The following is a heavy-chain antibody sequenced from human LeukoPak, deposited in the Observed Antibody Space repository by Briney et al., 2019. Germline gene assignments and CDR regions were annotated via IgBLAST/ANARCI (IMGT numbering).Heavy chain of an antibody. CDR3: ARENSGSYREFDY. Sequence: SETLSLTCTVPGGSLSSYFWSWIRPPAGKGLEWIGRIYTSGSTNYNTSLKSRVSMSVDTSKNQFSLKLSSVTAADTAVFYCARENSGSYREFDYWGQGTLVTVSS. D-gene: IGHD1-26*01. J-gene: IGHJ4*02. CDR2: IYTSGST. V-gene: IGHV4-4*07. CDR1: GGSLSSYF.